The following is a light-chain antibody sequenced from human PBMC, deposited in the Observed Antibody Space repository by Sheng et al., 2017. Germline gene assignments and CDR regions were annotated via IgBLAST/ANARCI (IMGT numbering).Light chain of an antibody. CDR1: SRDIGAYNY. J-gene: IGLJ1*01. Sequence: QSALTQPASVSGSPGQSITISCTGTSRDIGAYNYVSWYQQHPGKAPKLLIHDVTDRPSGVSVRFSGSKSGNMASLTISGLQAEDEADYYCSSFTSTSTLFGTGTTVTVL. CDR3: SSFTSTSTL. CDR2: DVT. V-gene: IGLV2-14*03.